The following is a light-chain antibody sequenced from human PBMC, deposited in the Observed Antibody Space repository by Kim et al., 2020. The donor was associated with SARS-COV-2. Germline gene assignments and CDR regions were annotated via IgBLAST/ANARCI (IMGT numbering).Light chain of an antibody. J-gene: IGLJ3*02. CDR1: SSDVGGYNY. CDR3: SSYTSSSTLV. Sequence: GQSITISWTGTSSDVGGYNYVSWYQQHPGKAPKLMIYDVSNRPSGVSNRFSGSKSGNTASLTISGLQAEDEADYYCSSYTSSSTLVFGGGTQLTVL. CDR2: DVS. V-gene: IGLV2-14*04.